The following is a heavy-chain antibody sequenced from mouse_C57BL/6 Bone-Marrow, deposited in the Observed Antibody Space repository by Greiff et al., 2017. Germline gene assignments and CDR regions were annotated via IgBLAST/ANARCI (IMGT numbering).Heavy chain of an antibody. Sequence: VQLQQPGAELVMPGASVKMSCKASGYTFTDYWMHWVKQRPGQGLEWIGAIDTSDSYTSCNQKFKGKATLTVDESSSTAYMQLSSLTSEDSAVYYCARLGRWYFDVWGAGTTVTVSS. D-gene: IGHD4-1*01. V-gene: IGHV1-69*01. CDR2: IDTSDSYT. J-gene: IGHJ1*01. CDR1: GYTFTDYW. CDR3: ARLGRWYFDV.